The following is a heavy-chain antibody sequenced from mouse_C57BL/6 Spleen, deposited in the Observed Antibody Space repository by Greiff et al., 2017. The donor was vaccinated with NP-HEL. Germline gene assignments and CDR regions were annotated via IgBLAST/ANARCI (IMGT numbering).Heavy chain of an antibody. Sequence: VKLVESGPELVKPGASVKISCKASGYAFSSSWMNWVKQRPGKGLEWIGRIYPGDGDTNYNGKFKGKATLTADKSSSTAYMQLSSLTSEDSAVYFCARLGYYGYDGAMDYWGQGTSVTVSS. V-gene: IGHV1-82*01. CDR1: GYAFSSSW. J-gene: IGHJ4*01. CDR2: IYPGDGDT. CDR3: ARLGYYGYDGAMDY. D-gene: IGHD2-2*01.